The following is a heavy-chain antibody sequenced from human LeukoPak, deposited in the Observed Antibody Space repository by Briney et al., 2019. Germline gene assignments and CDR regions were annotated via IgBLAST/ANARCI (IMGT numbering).Heavy chain of an antibody. CDR3: ARATYSSSSRFDP. CDR2: IYYSGST. Sequence: SETLSLTCTVSGGSIGSYYWSWIRQPPGKGLEWIGYIYYSGSTNYNPSLKSRVTISVDTSKNQFSLKLSSVTAADTAVYYCARATYSSSSRFDPWGQGTLVTVSS. J-gene: IGHJ5*02. CDR1: GGSIGSYY. V-gene: IGHV4-59*01. D-gene: IGHD6-6*01.